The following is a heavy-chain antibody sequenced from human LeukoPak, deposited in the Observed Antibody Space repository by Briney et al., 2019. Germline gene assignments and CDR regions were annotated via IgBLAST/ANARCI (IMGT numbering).Heavy chain of an antibody. Sequence: SETLSLTCTVSGGSISSYYWSWIRQPPGEGLEWIGSIYYSGSTNYNPSLKSRVTMSIDTSKNQFSLKVTSVTAADTATYYCARETGLAGFASGLGFNYWGQGILVTVSS. CDR1: GGSISSYY. D-gene: IGHD6-19*01. CDR2: IYYSGST. V-gene: IGHV4-59*01. CDR3: ARETGLAGFASGLGFNY. J-gene: IGHJ4*02.